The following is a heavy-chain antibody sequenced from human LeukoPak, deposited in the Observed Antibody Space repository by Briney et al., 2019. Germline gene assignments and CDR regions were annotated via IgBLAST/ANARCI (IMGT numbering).Heavy chain of an antibody. CDR1: GFTFSSYW. J-gene: IGHJ6*02. V-gene: IGHV3-7*01. Sequence: PGGSLRLSCAASGFTFSSYWMSWVRQAPGKGLEWVANIKQAGSEKYYVDSVKGRFTISRDNAKNSLYLQMNSLRAEDTAVYYCARVELWFGEHAGYYYYGMDVWGQGTTVTVSS. D-gene: IGHD3-10*01. CDR3: ARVELWFGEHAGYYYYGMDV. CDR2: IKQAGSEK.